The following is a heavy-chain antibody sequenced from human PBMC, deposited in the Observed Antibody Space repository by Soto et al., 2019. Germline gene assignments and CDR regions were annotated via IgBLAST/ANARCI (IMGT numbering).Heavy chain of an antibody. V-gene: IGHV3-30*18. CDR2: ISYDGSNK. CDR1: GLTFSSYG. D-gene: IGHD6-19*01. J-gene: IGHJ6*02. Sequence: PGGSLRLSCAASGLTFSSYGMHWVRQAPGKGLEWVAVISYDGSNKYYADSVKGRFTISRDNSKNTLYLQMNSLRAEDTAVYYCAKSWEWLAPYYYYGMDVWGQGTTVTVSS. CDR3: AKSWEWLAPYYYYGMDV.